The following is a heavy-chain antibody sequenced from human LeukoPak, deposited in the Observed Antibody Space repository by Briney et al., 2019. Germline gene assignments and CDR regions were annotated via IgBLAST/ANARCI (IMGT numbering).Heavy chain of an antibody. J-gene: IGHJ4*02. CDR3: ARGPEDSHYYDSSGYYFG. Sequence: PSQTLSLTCTVSGGSISSGGYYWSWIRQHPGKGLEWIGYIYYSGSTYYNPSLKSRVTISVDTSKNQFSLKLSSVTAADTAVYYCARGPEDSHYYDSSGYYFGWGQGTLVIVSS. CDR2: IYYSGST. V-gene: IGHV4-31*03. CDR1: GGSISSGGYY. D-gene: IGHD3-22*01.